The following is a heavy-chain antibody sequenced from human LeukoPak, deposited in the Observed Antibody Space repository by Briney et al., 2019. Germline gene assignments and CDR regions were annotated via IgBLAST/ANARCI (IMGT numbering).Heavy chain of an antibody. J-gene: IGHJ5*02. D-gene: IGHD6-13*01. CDR3: AREGSSSWYTRDYNWFDP. CDR2: ISAYNGNT. CDR1: GYTFTSYG. V-gene: IGHV1-18*01. Sequence: ASVKVSCKASGYTFTSYGISWVRQAPGQGLEWMGWISAYNGNTNYAQKLQGRVTMTTDTSTSTAYMKLRSLRSDDTAVYYCAREGSSSWYTRDYNWFDPWGQGTLVTVSS.